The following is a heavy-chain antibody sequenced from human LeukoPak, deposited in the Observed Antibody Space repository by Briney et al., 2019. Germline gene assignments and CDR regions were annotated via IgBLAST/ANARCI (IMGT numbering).Heavy chain of an antibody. CDR1: GFAFSTYD. D-gene: IGHD1-26*01. CDR2: ISGGSTDI. Sequence: GGSLRLSCTASGFAFSTYDMNWVRQAPGKGLEWVSYISGGSTDIYYTDSVKGRFTISRDNAKNSLNLQRESLSAEDTAFYYCARESGIVVGDYYYYYMDVWGIGTTVTVSS. V-gene: IGHV3-21*01. CDR3: ARESGIVVGDYYYYYMDV. J-gene: IGHJ6*03.